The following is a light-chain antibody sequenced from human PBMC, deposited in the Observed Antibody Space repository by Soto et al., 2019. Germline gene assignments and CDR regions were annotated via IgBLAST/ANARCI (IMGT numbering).Light chain of an antibody. Sequence: QSVLTQPPSASGTPGQRVTISCSGGSSNIGSNTVNWYKQLPGTAPNLLIYSNNQRPSGVPDRFSGSKSGTSASLAISGLQSEDEADYDCAAWDDSLNAVVFGGGTKLTVL. CDR2: SNN. J-gene: IGLJ2*01. CDR3: AAWDDSLNAVV. CDR1: SSNIGSNT. V-gene: IGLV1-44*01.